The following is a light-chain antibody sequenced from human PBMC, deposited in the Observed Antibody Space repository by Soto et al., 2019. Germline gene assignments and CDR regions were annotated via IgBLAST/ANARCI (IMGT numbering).Light chain of an antibody. V-gene: IGKV3-11*01. CDR1: QSVSSY. CDR2: DAS. CDR3: QQRSNWLWT. J-gene: IGKJ1*01. Sequence: EIVLTQSPATLSLSPGERTTLSCRASQSVSSYLAWYQQKPGQAPRLLIYDASNRATGIPARFSGSGSGTDFTLTISSLEPEDFAVYYCQQRSNWLWTFGQGTEMEIK.